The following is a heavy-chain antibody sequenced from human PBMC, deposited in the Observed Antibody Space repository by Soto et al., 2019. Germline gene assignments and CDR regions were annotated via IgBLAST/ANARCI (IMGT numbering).Heavy chain of an antibody. Sequence: QVQLVQSGAEVKKPGSSVKVSCKASGGTFSSYAISWVRQAHGQGLEWMGGIIPIFGTANYAQKFQGRVTITADESTSTAYMELSSLRSEDTAVYYCASGPRIAAAGTPGNYYYGMDVWGQGTTVTVSS. D-gene: IGHD6-13*01. J-gene: IGHJ6*02. CDR1: GGTFSSYA. CDR2: IIPIFGTA. V-gene: IGHV1-69*01. CDR3: ASGPRIAAAGTPGNYYYGMDV.